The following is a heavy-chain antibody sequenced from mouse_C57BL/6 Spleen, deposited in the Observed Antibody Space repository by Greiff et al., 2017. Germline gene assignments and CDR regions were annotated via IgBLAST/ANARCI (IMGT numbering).Heavy chain of an antibody. Sequence: QVQLQQPGAELVKPGASVKLSCKASGYTFTSYWMHWVKQRPGRGLEWIGRIDPNSGGTKNNEKFKSKATLTVDKPSITAYMQLSSLTSEDSAVDYCAKALCYDYDSYAMDDWGQGTSVTASS. CDR1: GYTFTSYW. D-gene: IGHD2-4*01. V-gene: IGHV1-72*01. CDR3: AKALCYDYDSYAMDD. J-gene: IGHJ4*01. CDR2: IDPNSGGT.